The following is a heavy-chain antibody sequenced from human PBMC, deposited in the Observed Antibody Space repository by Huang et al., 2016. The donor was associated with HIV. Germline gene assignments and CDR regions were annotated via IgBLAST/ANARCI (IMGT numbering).Heavy chain of an antibody. CDR1: GFTFSSYW. Sequence: EVQLVESGGGLVQPGGSLRLSCAASGFTFSSYWMHWVRQAPGMGCVWVARIKGDGSSTNDADSGKGRFTISRDNAKNTLYVQVNSLRAEDTAVYYCARGTRLTGLWYFDLWGRGTLVIVSS. V-gene: IGHV3-74*01. J-gene: IGHJ2*01. D-gene: IGHD7-27*01. CDR2: IKGDGSST. CDR3: ARGTRLTGLWYFDL.